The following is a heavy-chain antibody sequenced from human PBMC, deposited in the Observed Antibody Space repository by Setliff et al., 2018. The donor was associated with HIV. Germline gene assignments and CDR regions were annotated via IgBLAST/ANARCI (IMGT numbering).Heavy chain of an antibody. CDR2: IYPSGGST. D-gene: IGHD1-1*01. CDR3: ASATCLSVLYWNDRPKSFDL. CDR1: GYTFSSYF. V-gene: IGHV1-46*01. Sequence: ASVKVSCKASGYTFSSYFIRWVRQAPGQGLEWMGIIYPSGGSTNYAQKFQGRVTMTTDTSTSTVYMDLSGLRSDDTAVYYCASATCLSVLYWNDRPKSFDLWGQGTLVTVSS. J-gene: IGHJ3*01.